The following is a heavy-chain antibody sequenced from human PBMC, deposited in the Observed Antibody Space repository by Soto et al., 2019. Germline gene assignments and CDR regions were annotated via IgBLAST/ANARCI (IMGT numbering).Heavy chain of an antibody. CDR1: GFTFSSYG. CDR3: ARPPPGTTGGWFDP. Sequence: PGGSLRLSCAASGFTFSSYGMHWVRQAPGKGLEWVAVIWYDGSNKYYADSVKGRFTISRDNSKNTLYLQMNSLRAEDTAVYYCARPPPGTTGGWFDPWGQGTLVTVSS. J-gene: IGHJ5*02. CDR2: IWYDGSNK. V-gene: IGHV3-33*01. D-gene: IGHD1-7*01.